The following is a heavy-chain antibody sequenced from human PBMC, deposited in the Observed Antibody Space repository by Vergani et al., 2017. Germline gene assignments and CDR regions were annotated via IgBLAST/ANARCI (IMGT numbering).Heavy chain of an antibody. CDR2: IWYDGSNK. J-gene: IGHJ5*02. Sequence: QVQLVESGGGVVQPGRSLRLSCAASGFTFSSYVMHWVRQAPGKGLEWVAVIWYDGSNKYYADSVKRRFTISRDNSKNTLYLQMNSLRAEDTAVYYCARDSDFDSKSGFDPWGQGTLVTVSS. V-gene: IGHV3-33*01. D-gene: IGHD3-9*01. CDR1: GFTFSSYV. CDR3: ARDSDFDSKSGFDP.